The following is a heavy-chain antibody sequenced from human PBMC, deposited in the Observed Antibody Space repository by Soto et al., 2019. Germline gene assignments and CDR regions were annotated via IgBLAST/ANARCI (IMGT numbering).Heavy chain of an antibody. J-gene: IGHJ4*02. CDR3: AVTYDSGSDY. D-gene: IGHD3-3*01. CDR1: GGSITSGGHY. V-gene: IGHV4-31*01. CDR2: FDYTGST. Sequence: SETLSLTCTVSGGSITSGGHYWSWIRQHPEKGLEWIGHFDYTGSTYYNPSLESLLTISLDTSKNLFSLKLSSVTAADTAVYCCAVTYDSGSDYWGQGTLVTVSS.